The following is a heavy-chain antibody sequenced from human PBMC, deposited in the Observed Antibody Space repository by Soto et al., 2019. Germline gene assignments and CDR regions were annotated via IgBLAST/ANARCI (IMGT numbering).Heavy chain of an antibody. J-gene: IGHJ4*02. D-gene: IGHD2-15*01. CDR1: GYTFTSYC. CDR3: ARDLGGWPDY. V-gene: IGHV1-46*01. CDR2: INPSGGST. Sequence: ASVKVSCKASGYTFTSYCMHWVRQAPGQGLEWMGIINPSGGSTKYAQKFQGRVTITRDTSASTVYMELSSLRSEDTAVYYCARDLGGWPDYWGQGTLVTVSS.